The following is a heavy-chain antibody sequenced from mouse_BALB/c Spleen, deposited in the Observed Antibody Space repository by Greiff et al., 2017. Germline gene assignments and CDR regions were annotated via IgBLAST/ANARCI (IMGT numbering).Heavy chain of an antibody. D-gene: IGHD2-1*01. CDR2: INPDSSTI. V-gene: IGHV4-1*02. CDR1: GFDFSRYW. J-gene: IGHJ4*01. Sequence: DVKLQESGGGLVQPGGSLKLSCAASGFDFSRYWMSWVRQAPGKGLEWIGEINPDSSTINYTPSLKDKFIISRDNAKNTLYLQMSKVRSEDTALYYCAREGNYGNYDYAMDYWGQGTSVTVSS. CDR3: AREGNYGNYDYAMDY.